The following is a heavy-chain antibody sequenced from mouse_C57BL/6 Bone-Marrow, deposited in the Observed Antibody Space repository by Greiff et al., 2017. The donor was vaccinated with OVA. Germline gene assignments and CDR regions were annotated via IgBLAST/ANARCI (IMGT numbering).Heavy chain of an antibody. CDR3: ASYGSSYSD. D-gene: IGHD1-1*01. J-gene: IGHJ2*01. Sequence: EVKLMESGGDLVKPGGSLKLSCAASGFTFSSYGMSWVRQTPDKRLEWVATISSGGSYTYYPDSVKGRFTISRDNAKNTLYLQMSSLKSEDTAMYYCASYGSSYSDWGQGTTLTVSS. V-gene: IGHV5-6*01. CDR2: ISSGGSYT. CDR1: GFTFSSYG.